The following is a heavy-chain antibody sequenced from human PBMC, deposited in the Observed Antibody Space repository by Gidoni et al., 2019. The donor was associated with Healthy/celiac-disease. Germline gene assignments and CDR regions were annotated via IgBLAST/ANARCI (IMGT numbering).Heavy chain of an antibody. V-gene: IGHV3-33*01. J-gene: IGHJ6*02. Sequence: QVQLVESGGGVVQPGKSLRLSCAASGFTFSSYGMHWVRQAPGKGLEWVEVIWYDGSNKYYADSVKGRFTISRDNSKNTLYLQMNNLRAEDTAVYYCASRGRGRKGYYYGMDVWGQGTTVTVSS. D-gene: IGHD3-16*01. CDR1: GFTFSSYG. CDR3: ASRGRGRKGYYYGMDV. CDR2: IWYDGSNK.